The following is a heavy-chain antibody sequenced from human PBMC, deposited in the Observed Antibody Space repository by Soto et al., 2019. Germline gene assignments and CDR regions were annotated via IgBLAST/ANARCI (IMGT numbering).Heavy chain of an antibody. CDR3: ARGIATGQLDP. D-gene: IGHD2-15*01. CDR1: GYTFTRYT. CDR2: INPDNGNT. Sequence: QVQLVQSGAEVKKPGASVKISCKASGYTFTRYTMNWVRQAPGQRLEWMGWINPDNGNTKSSQKFQDRVIITRDTSASTAYMDLSSLRSEDTAVYYCARGIATGQLDPWGQGTLVPVSS. V-gene: IGHV1-3*01. J-gene: IGHJ5*02.